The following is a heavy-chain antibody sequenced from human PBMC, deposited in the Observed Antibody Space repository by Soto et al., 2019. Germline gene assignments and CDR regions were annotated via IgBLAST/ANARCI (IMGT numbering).Heavy chain of an antibody. CDR2: TYYYRSKWHI. CDR1: GDSVSSNYAA. J-gene: IGHJ5*02. CDR3: ARDDGPRTTRRFDA. Sequence: HLQQSGPGLVKPSQTLSLTCDISGDSVSSNYAAWNWIRQSPSRGLEWLGRTYYYRSKWHIDYALSVKGRISINAVTSKNQVSLQLNAVIPDDTAVYYCARDDGPRTTRRFDAWGQGILVTVSS. V-gene: IGHV6-1*01. D-gene: IGHD1-1*01.